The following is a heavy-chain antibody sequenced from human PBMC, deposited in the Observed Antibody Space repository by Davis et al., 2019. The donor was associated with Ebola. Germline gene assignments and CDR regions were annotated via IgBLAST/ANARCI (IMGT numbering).Heavy chain of an antibody. CDR1: GFTFSSYA. J-gene: IGHJ4*03. CDR3: AKDHRFIVAVVTGLDY. V-gene: IGHV3-30*18. D-gene: IGHD5-12*01. Sequence: GESLKISCAASGFTFSSYAMNWVRQAPGKGLEWVAVISYDGRNKFYADSVKGRFTISRDNSKNTVYLQMDSLRAEDTAVYFCAKDHRFIVAVVTGLDYWGQGTVVTVSS. CDR2: ISYDGRNK.